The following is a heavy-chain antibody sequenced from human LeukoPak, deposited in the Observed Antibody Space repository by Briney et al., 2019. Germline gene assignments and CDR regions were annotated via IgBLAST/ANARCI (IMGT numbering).Heavy chain of an antibody. D-gene: IGHD6-19*01. CDR1: GFPFRDYY. J-gene: IGHJ6*02. CDR2: ISSSSSTI. CDR3: ARFGGRSGWSVRHYYYYGMDV. Sequence: GGSLSLSCAASGFPFRDYYMSWIRQAPGKGLEWVSYISSSSSTIYYADSVKGRFTISRDNAKNSLYLQMNSLRAEDTAVYYCARFGGRSGWSVRHYYYYGMDVWGQGTTVTVSS. V-gene: IGHV3-11*01.